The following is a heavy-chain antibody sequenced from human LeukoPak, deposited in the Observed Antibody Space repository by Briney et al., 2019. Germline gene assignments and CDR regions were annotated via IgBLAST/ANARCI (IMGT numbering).Heavy chain of an antibody. J-gene: IGHJ6*02. V-gene: IGHV4-59*01. Sequence: PSETLSLTCTVSDGSISGYYWNWIRQPPGKGLEWIGYMYNSGITSYNPSLKSRVTISVDTSKNQFSLKLSSVTAADTAVYYCARHRDIDGMDVWGQGTTVTVSS. CDR1: DGSISGYY. CDR2: MYNSGIT. D-gene: IGHD5-12*01. CDR3: ARHRDIDGMDV.